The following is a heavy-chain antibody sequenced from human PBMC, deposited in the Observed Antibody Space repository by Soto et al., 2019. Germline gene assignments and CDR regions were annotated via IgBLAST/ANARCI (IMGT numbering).Heavy chain of an antibody. CDR1: GGSISSYY. CDR2: IYYSGST. D-gene: IGHD1-1*01. Sequence: SETLSLTCTVSGGSISSYYWSWIRQPPGKGLEWIGYIYYSGSTNYNPSLKSRVTISVDTSKNQFSLKLSSVTAADTAVYYCARPSYTTGIDAFDIWGQGTMVTVSS. CDR3: ARPSYTTGIDAFDI. J-gene: IGHJ3*02. V-gene: IGHV4-59*08.